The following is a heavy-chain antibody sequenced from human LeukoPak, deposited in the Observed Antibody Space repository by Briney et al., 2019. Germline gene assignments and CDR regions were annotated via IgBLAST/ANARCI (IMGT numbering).Heavy chain of an antibody. D-gene: IGHD3-22*01. V-gene: IGHV4-39*07. CDR3: ARDLYDTSGYAFDI. CDR1: GGSISSSSYY. Sequence: SETLSLTCTVSGGSISSSSYYWGWIRQPPGKGLEWIGSIYHNGSTYYNPSLKSRVTISVDTSKDQFSLKLTSVTAADTAVYYCARDLYDTSGYAFDIWGQGTMVTVSS. J-gene: IGHJ3*02. CDR2: IYHNGST.